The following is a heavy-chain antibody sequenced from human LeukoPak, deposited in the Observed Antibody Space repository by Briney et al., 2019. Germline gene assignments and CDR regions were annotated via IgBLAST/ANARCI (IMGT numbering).Heavy chain of an antibody. Sequence: SETLSLTCIVSGGSIRDFYWSWIRQPAEGGLEWIGHIYSSGTAYYSPSLKSRVTMSVDTSKNQFSLKLTSVTAADTAVYYCARGDYCSSTSCAFDIWGQGTMVTVSS. CDR3: ARGDYCSSTSCAFDI. CDR1: GGSIRDFY. V-gene: IGHV4-4*07. CDR2: IYSSGTA. J-gene: IGHJ3*02. D-gene: IGHD2-2*01.